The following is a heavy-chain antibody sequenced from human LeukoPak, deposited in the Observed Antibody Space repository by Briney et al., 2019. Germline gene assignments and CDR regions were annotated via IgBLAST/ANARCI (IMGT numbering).Heavy chain of an antibody. Sequence: GGSPRLSCAASGLTFSSYAMSWVRQAPGKGLEWVSVISGSGGNTYYPDSVKGRFTISRDNSKNTVYLQMNRLRVEDTAVYYCSGGGNWNYVNFWGQGTLVTVSS. CDR1: GLTFSSYA. V-gene: IGHV3-23*01. CDR3: SGGGNWNYVNF. D-gene: IGHD1-1*01. J-gene: IGHJ4*02. CDR2: ISGSGGNT.